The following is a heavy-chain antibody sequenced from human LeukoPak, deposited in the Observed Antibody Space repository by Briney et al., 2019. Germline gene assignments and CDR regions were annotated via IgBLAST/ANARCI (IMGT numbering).Heavy chain of an antibody. CDR2: INPSGGST. CDR1: GYTFTGYY. CDR3: AREGRYYYDSSGYFDY. Sequence: ASVKVSCKASGYTFTGYYMHWVRQAPGQGLEWMGIINPSGGSTSYAQKFQGRVTMTRDTSTSTVYMELSSLRSEDTAVYYCAREGRYYYDSSGYFDYWGQGTLVTVSS. J-gene: IGHJ4*02. V-gene: IGHV1-46*03. D-gene: IGHD3-22*01.